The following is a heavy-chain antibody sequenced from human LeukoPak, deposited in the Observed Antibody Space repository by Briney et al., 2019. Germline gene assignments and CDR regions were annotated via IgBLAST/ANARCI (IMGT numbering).Heavy chain of an antibody. V-gene: IGHV4-34*01. J-gene: IGHJ6*02. CDR3: ARERDYYGSGSYTLDGMDV. Sequence: SETLSLTCAVYGRSFSGYYWSWIRQPPGKGLEWIGEINHSGSTNYNPSLKSRVTISVDTSKNQFSLKLSSVTAADTAVYYCARERDYYGSGSYTLDGMDVWGQGTTVTVSS. CDR2: INHSGST. CDR1: GRSFSGYY. D-gene: IGHD3-10*01.